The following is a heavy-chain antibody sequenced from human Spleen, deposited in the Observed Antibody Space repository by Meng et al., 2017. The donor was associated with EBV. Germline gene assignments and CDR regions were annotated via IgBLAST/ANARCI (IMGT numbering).Heavy chain of an antibody. CDR1: GGSISRSNW. CDR2: IYHSGST. J-gene: IGHJ4*02. Sequence: QVTDSGPGLLNPSGTLSRTCAVSGGSISRSNWWSWVRQPPGKGLEWIGEIYHSGSTNYNPSLKSRVTISVDKSKNQFSLKLSSVTAADTAVYYCAREGDYYDSSGYKRLDYWGQGTLVTVSS. CDR3: AREGDYYDSSGYKRLDY. V-gene: IGHV4-4*02. D-gene: IGHD3-22*01.